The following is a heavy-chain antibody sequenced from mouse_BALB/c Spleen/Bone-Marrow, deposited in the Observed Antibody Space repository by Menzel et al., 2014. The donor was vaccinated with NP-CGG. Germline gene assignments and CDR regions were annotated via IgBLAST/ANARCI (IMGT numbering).Heavy chain of an antibody. Sequence: VQLQESGAELVKPGASVKLSCKASGYTFTSYWMHWVKQRPGQGLEWIGEINPSNGRTNYNEKFRGKATLTADKSSSTAYMQLSSLTSEDSAVYYCTRSYYAKEGAWFAYWGQGTLVTVSA. V-gene: IGHV1S81*02. CDR3: TRSYYAKEGAWFAY. CDR1: GYTFTSYW. D-gene: IGHD1-1*01. CDR2: INPSNGRT. J-gene: IGHJ3*01.